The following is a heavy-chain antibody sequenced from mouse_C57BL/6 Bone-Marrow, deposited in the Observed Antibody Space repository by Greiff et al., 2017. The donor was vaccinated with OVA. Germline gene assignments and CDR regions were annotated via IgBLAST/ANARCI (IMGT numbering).Heavy chain of an antibody. V-gene: IGHV3-3*01. Sequence: EVQLVESGPSLVRPSQTLSLTCTVTGFSINSDCYWIWIRQFPGNKLEYIGYTFYSGITYYNPSLESRTYITRDTSKNQFSLKLSAVTTEDTATYYCARASYDGYYDYAMDYWGQGTSVTVSS. CDR1: GFSINSDCY. CDR3: ARASYDGYYDYAMDY. CDR2: TFYSGIT. J-gene: IGHJ4*01. D-gene: IGHD2-3*01.